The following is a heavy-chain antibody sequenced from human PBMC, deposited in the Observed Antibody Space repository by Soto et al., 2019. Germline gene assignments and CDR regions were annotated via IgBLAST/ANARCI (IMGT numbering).Heavy chain of an antibody. Sequence: PSETLSLTCAFYGGSFSGYYWSCIRQPPGKWLDWIGEINHGGSTNYNPSLKSRVTISIDTSKNQFSLKLSSVTAADTAVYYCASGGTKIIPKDWGQGTLVTVSS. CDR2: INHGGST. D-gene: IGHD3-22*01. V-gene: IGHV4-34*01. J-gene: IGHJ4*02. CDR1: GGSFSGYY. CDR3: ASGGTKIIPKD.